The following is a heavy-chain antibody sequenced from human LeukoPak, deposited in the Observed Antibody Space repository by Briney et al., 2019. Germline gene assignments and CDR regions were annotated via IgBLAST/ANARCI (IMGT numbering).Heavy chain of an antibody. V-gene: IGHV4-38-2*01. CDR1: GYSISSGYY. CDR3: ARLCGLRYFDWLDNPLWDYGMDV. Sequence: SETLSLTCAVSGYSISSGYYWGWIRQPPGKGLEWIGSIYHSGSTYYNPSLKSRVTISVDTSKNQFSLKLSSVTAADTAVYYCARLCGLRYFDWLDNPLWDYGMDVWGKGTTVTVSS. CDR2: IYHSGST. D-gene: IGHD3-9*01. J-gene: IGHJ6*04.